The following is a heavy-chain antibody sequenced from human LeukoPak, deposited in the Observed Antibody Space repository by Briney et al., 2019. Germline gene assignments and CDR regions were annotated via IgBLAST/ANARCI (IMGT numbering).Heavy chain of an antibody. CDR2: ISYDGSNK. CDR1: GFTFSSYA. V-gene: IGHV3-30*18. Sequence: GGSLRLSCAASGFTFSSYAMHWVRQAPGKGLEWVAVISYDGSNKYYADSVKGRFTISRDNSKNTLYLQMNSLRAEDTAVYYCAKTGSAYGDYKGAFYFDYWGQGTLVTVSS. J-gene: IGHJ4*02. D-gene: IGHD4-17*01. CDR3: AKTGSAYGDYKGAFYFDY.